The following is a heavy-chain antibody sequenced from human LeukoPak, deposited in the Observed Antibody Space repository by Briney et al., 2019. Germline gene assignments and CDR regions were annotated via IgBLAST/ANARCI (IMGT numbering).Heavy chain of an antibody. V-gene: IGHV3-30*16. CDR3: ARDVLTPPIPYNCDY. D-gene: IGHD3-9*01. CDR2: ISYDGNNQ. CDR1: GFTFSRFS. J-gene: IGHJ4*02. Sequence: GGSLRLSCAASGFTFSRFSLHWVRQAPGEGLEWLAVISYDGNNQYYAASVKGRFIVSRDNTQDTLLLQMNSLRAEDTAEYYGARDVLTPPIPYNCDYWGQGTLVTVSS.